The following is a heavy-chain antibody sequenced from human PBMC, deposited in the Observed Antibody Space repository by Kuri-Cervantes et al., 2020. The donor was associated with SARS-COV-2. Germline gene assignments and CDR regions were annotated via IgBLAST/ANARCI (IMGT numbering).Heavy chain of an antibody. CDR3: ARDRDNWNYPDY. Sequence: GESLKISCAVSGFTFSDFYMSWIRQAPGKGMEWIAYISGSGNNIFYSDSVMGRFTISRDNAENSLYLQMSSLRADDTAVYFCARDRDNWNYPDYWGQGTLVTVSS. D-gene: IGHD1-7*01. CDR1: GFTFSDFY. J-gene: IGHJ4*02. V-gene: IGHV3-11*04. CDR2: ISGSGNNI.